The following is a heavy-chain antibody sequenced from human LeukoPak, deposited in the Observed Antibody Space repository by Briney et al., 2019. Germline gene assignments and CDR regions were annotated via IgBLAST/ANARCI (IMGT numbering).Heavy chain of an antibody. Sequence: PGGSLRLSCAASGFTFSSYAMSWVRQAPGKGLEWVSAISGSGGSTYYADSVKGRFTISRDNSKNTLYLQMNSLRAEDTAVYYCAKDQRLVSVRGVHDYWGQGTLVTVSS. V-gene: IGHV3-23*01. J-gene: IGHJ4*02. CDR3: AKDQRLVSVRGVHDY. D-gene: IGHD3-10*01. CDR1: GFTFSSYA. CDR2: ISGSGGST.